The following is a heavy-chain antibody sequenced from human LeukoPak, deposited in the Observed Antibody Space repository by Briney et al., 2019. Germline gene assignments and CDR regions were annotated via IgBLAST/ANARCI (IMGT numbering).Heavy chain of an antibody. CDR2: INHSGST. J-gene: IGHJ5*02. V-gene: IGHV4-34*01. Sequence: PSETLSLTCAVYGGSFSSYYWSWIRQPPGKGLEWIGEINHSGSTNYNPSLKSRVTISVDTSKNQFSLKLSSVTAADTAVYYCARERRYSYGYYRWFDPWGQGTLVTVSS. D-gene: IGHD5-18*01. CDR1: GGSFSSYY. CDR3: ARERRYSYGYYRWFDP.